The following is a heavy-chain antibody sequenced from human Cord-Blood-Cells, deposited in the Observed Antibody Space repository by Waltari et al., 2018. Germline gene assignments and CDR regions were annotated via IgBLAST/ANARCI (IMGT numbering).Heavy chain of an antibody. CDR3: ARGIGGYSSSWYFDY. CDR1: GGSFSGYY. Sequence: QVQLQQWGAGLLKPSETLSLTCAVYGGSFSGYYWSWIRQPPGNGLGWSGEINHTGSTNYSPSLKSRVTISVDTSKNQFSLKLSSVTAADTAVYYCARGIGGYSSSWYFDYWGQGTLVTVSS. J-gene: IGHJ4*02. D-gene: IGHD6-13*01. V-gene: IGHV4-34*01. CDR2: INHTGST.